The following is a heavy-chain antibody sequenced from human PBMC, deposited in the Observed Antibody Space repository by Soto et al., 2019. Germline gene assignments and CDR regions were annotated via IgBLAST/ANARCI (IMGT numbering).Heavy chain of an antibody. Sequence: EVQLVESGGGLVQPGGSLRLSCAASGFTFSSYSMNWVRQAPGKGLEWVSYISSSSSTIYYADSVKGRFTISRDNAKNSLYLQRNSLRDEDTAVYYCARVSRRGAYYYGMDVWGQGATVTVSS. CDR2: ISSSSSTI. CDR1: GFTFSSYS. V-gene: IGHV3-48*02. J-gene: IGHJ6*02. CDR3: ARVSRRGAYYYGMDV.